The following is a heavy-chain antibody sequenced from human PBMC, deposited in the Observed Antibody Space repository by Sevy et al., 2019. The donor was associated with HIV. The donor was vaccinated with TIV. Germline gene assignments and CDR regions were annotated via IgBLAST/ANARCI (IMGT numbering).Heavy chain of an antibody. J-gene: IGHJ1*01. D-gene: IGHD6-13*01. V-gene: IGHV4-39*01. CDR2: ISYGGST. CDR3: ARRVAAAGQGNEYFQH. Sequence: SETLSLTCTVSGGSITDKKYYWAWIRQPPGKGLEWIGSISYGGSTYYNPSLQSRVTLSVDTCKNQFSLNLSSVTAADTAKYYCARRVAAAGQGNEYFQHWGRGTLVNVSS. CDR1: GGSITDKKYY.